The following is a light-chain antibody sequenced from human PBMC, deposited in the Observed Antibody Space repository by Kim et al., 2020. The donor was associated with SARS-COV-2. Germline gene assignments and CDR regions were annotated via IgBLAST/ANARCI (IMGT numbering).Light chain of an antibody. J-gene: IGKJ2*01. Sequence: DIVMTQSPDFLTVSLGETATINCKSSHILLYSSNNKNSLAWYQQKPGQPPKLLLYWASTRQSGVPDRFSGSGSGTHFTLTLSNLQAEDEAFYSCKKYYEAPATFRRGTELE. CDR2: WAS. V-gene: IGKV4-1*01. CDR3: KKYYEAPAT. CDR1: HILLYSSNNKNS.